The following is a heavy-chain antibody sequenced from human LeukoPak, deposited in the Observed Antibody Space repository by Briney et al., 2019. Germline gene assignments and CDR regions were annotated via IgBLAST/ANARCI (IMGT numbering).Heavy chain of an antibody. CDR3: ARDFSTNTYYDYAWGTRWLDY. J-gene: IGHJ4*02. D-gene: IGHD3-16*01. CDR2: IWYDGSNK. Sequence: PGRSLRLSCAASGLTFSSYGMHWVRQAPGKGLEWVAVIWYDGSNKYYADSVKGRFTISRDNSKNTLYLQMNSLRAEDTAVYYCARDFSTNTYYDYAWGTRWLDYWGQGTLVTVSS. V-gene: IGHV3-33*01. CDR1: GLTFSSYG.